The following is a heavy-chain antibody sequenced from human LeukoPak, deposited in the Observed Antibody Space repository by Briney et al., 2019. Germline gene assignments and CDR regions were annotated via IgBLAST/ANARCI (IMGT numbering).Heavy chain of an antibody. CDR1: GFTFSSYA. J-gene: IGHJ3*02. Sequence: GGSLRLSCAASGFTFSSYAMSWVRQAPGKGLEWVSAISGSGGSTYYADSVKGRFTISRDNSKNTLYLQMNSLRAEDTAVYYCAKDRPDIRLGSHAFDIWGQGTMVTVSS. CDR2: ISGSGGST. CDR3: AKDRPDIRLGSHAFDI. V-gene: IGHV3-23*01. D-gene: IGHD3-9*01.